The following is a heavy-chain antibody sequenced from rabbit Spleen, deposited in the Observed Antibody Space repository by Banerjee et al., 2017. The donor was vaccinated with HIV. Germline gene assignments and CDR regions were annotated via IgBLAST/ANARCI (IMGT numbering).Heavy chain of an antibody. V-gene: IGHV1S40*01. CDR2: IDTGSSGFT. D-gene: IGHD2-1*01. CDR3: ARDPTSMTGESLDL. J-gene: IGHJ3*01. Sequence: QSLEESGGDLVKPGASLTLTCIASGVSFSGDSYMCWVRQAPGKGLEWIVCIDTGSSGFTYYASWAKGRFTMSKTSSTTVTLQATSLTAADTATYFCARDPTSMTGESLDLWGQGTLVTVS. CDR1: GVSFSGDSY.